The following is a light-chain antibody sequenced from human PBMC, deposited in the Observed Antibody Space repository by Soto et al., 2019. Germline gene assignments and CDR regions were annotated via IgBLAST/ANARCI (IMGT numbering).Light chain of an antibody. CDR3: MQALQTPCT. CDR2: LGS. V-gene: IGKV2-28*01. Sequence: DIVMTQSPLSLPVTPGEPASISCRSTQSLLYSDGYNYLDWYLQKPGQSPQLLIYLGSNRASGVPYRFSGSGSGTDFTLKISRVEAEDVGVYYCMQALQTPCTFGQGTKLEIK. J-gene: IGKJ2*02. CDR1: QSLLYSDGYNY.